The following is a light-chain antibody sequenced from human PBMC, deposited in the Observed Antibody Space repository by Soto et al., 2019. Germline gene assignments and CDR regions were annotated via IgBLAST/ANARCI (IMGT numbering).Light chain of an antibody. CDR3: QQFYDYPFT. V-gene: IGKV1D-13*01. J-gene: IGKJ3*01. CDR1: QGINTA. Sequence: FQLTQSPSSLSASVEDRVTIACRASQGINTALAWYQQIPGRPPKLLIYEASNLQRGVPSRFSSSGSGTDFTLTINNLQPEDFATYYCQQFYDYPFTFGPGTIVDIK. CDR2: EAS.